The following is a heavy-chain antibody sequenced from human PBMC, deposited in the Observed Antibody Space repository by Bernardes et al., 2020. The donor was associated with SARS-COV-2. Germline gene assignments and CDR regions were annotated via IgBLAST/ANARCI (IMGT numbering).Heavy chain of an antibody. CDR2: IFFSGST. CDR3: AREFRDIMALFDY. V-gene: IGHV4-30-4*01. CDR1: GDSISSGDYY. D-gene: IGHD2-15*01. J-gene: IGHJ4*02. Sequence: TLSLTCTVSGDSISSGDYYWSWIRQPPGKGLEWIGYIFFSGSTYFNPSLQSRVSMSIDASKNQFSLKLTSVTAADTAVYFCAREFRDIMALFDYWGQGILVTVSS.